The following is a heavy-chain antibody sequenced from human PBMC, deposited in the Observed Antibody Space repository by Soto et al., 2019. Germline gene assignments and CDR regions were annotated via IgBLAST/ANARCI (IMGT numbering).Heavy chain of an antibody. V-gene: IGHV1-2*02. D-gene: IGHD4-4*01. J-gene: IGHJ5*02. Sequence: ASVKVSCKASGYTFTGYYMHWVRQAPGQGLEWMGWINPNSGDTNYAQKFQGRVTMTRDTSISTAYMELSRLRSDDTAVYYCARGTYDYSNYWFDPWGQGTLVTVSS. CDR3: ARGTYDYSNYWFDP. CDR1: GYTFTGYY. CDR2: INPNSGDT.